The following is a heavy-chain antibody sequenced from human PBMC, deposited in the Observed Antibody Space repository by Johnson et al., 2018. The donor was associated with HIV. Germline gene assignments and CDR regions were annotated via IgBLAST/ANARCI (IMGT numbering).Heavy chain of an antibody. V-gene: IGHV3-33*06. Sequence: QVQLVESGGGVVQPGRSLRLSCAASGFTFSNYGMHWVRQAPGKGLDWVAVVWYDGSNKYYADSVKGRFTISRDNSKNTLYLQMNSLRSEDTAVYYCAKDTVSGSYYDAFHIWGQGTMVTVSS. CDR3: AKDTVSGSYYDAFHI. J-gene: IGHJ3*02. D-gene: IGHD1-26*01. CDR1: GFTFSNYG. CDR2: VWYDGSNK.